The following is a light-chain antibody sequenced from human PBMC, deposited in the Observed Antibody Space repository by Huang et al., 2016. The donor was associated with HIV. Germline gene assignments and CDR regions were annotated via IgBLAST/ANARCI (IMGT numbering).Light chain of an antibody. CDR2: AAS. V-gene: IGKV1-27*01. Sequence: DIQMTQSPSSLSASVGDRVTISCRASQGISNHLAWYQQKPGQAPKLLVYAASALRAGVPSRFSGYGSGTEFTLTISSLQAEDVATYFCQKYDSAPRTFGPGTKVEIK. CDR3: QKYDSAPRT. J-gene: IGKJ3*01. CDR1: QGISNH.